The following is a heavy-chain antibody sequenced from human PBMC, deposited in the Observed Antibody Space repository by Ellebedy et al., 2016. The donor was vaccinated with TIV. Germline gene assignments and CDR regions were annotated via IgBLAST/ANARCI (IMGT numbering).Heavy chain of an antibody. CDR3: VKVTAWYSSSWYFAE. V-gene: IGHV3-21*01. CDR2: ISDNSNYI. CDR1: GFIFRHYS. J-gene: IGHJ4*02. Sequence: PGGSLRLSCAASGFIFRHYSMNWVRQAPGRGLEYVSSISDNSNYIYYADSVKGRFTISRDNAKNSLYLQMNSLRADDTAVYYCVKVTAWYSSSWYFAEWGQGTLVTVSS. D-gene: IGHD6-13*01.